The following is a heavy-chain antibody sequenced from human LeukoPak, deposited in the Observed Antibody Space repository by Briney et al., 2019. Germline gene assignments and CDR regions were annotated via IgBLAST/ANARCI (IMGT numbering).Heavy chain of an antibody. CDR2: IIPMYGTS. CDR1: GDTFGSHA. Sequence: SVKVSCRASGDTFGSHALSWVRQAPGQGLEWMGAIIPMYGTSNYTQKFQGRVAIIADKSTSTAYMELNSLTSEDTAVYYCAIAQNNHGYVYFGMDVWGKGTTVTVSS. CDR3: AIAQNNHGYVYFGMDV. D-gene: IGHD5-12*01. V-gene: IGHV1-69*06. J-gene: IGHJ6*04.